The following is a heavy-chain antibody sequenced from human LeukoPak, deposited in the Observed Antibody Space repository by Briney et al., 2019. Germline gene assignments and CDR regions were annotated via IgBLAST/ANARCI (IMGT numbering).Heavy chain of an antibody. CDR2: IQYDGNSK. Sequence: PGGSLRLSCAASRFTFNNYGMHWVRQAPGKGLEWVALIQYDGNSKYYIDSVKGRFSISRDNSKNTLCLQMNSLRPEDTAVYFCAKAVVGYTYAFDSWGQGTLVTVSS. CDR3: AKAVVGYTYAFDS. V-gene: IGHV3-30*02. J-gene: IGHJ4*02. CDR1: RFTFNNYG. D-gene: IGHD5-18*01.